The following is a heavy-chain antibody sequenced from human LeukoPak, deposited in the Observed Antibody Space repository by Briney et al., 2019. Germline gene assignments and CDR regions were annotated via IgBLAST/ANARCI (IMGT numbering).Heavy chain of an antibody. V-gene: IGHV4-59*11. D-gene: IGHD1-26*01. CDR3: ARGGGSFDY. CDR1: GGSISSHY. Sequence: SETLSLTCTVSGGSISSHYRSWIRQPPGKGLEWIGYIYYSGSTNYNPSLKSRVTISVDTSKSQFSLNLTSMTAADTAVYYCARGGGSFDYWGQGTLVTVSS. J-gene: IGHJ4*02. CDR2: IYYSGST.